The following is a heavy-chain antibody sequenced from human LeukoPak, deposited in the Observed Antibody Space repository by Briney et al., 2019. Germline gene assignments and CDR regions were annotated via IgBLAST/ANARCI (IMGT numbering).Heavy chain of an antibody. V-gene: IGHV4-39*07. CDR1: GGSISSSSYY. Sequence: PSETLSLTCTVSGGSISSSSYYWGWIRQPPGKGLEWIGSIYYSGSTYYNPSLKSRITISVDTSKNQFSLKLSSVTAADTAVYYCARVAVGSGWTNYYYYYMDVWGKGTTVTVSS. CDR2: IYYSGST. J-gene: IGHJ6*03. CDR3: ARVAVGSGWTNYYYYYMDV. D-gene: IGHD6-19*01.